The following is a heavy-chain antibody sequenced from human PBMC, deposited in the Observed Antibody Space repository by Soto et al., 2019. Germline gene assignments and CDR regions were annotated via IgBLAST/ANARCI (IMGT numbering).Heavy chain of an antibody. CDR2: INPYSGGA. J-gene: IGHJ5*02. D-gene: IGHD6-13*01. V-gene: IGHV1-2*02. CDR3: ARNIAAAGTIWFEP. CDR1: GYTFTGYF. Sequence: ASVKVSCKASGYTFTGYFMHWVRQAPGQGLEWMGWINPYSGGADYAQRFQGRVTMTRDTSISTAYMELSRLRYDDTAVYYCARNIAAAGTIWFEPWGEGILVTDS.